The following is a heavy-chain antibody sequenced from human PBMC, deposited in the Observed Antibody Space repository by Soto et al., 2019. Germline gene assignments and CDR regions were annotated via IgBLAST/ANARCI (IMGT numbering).Heavy chain of an antibody. Sequence: SETLSLTCSVYGGSFSGYYWSWIRQPPGKGLEWIGEINHSGSTNYNPSLKSRVTISVDTSKNQFSLKLSSVTAADTAVYYCAREVKYSSGWYPNRAENWFDPWGQGTLVTVSS. CDR2: INHSGST. J-gene: IGHJ5*02. CDR1: GGSFSGYY. V-gene: IGHV4-34*01. CDR3: AREVKYSSGWYPNRAENWFDP. D-gene: IGHD6-19*01.